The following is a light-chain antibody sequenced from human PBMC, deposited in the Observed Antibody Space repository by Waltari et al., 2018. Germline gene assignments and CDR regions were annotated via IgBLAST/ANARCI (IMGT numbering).Light chain of an antibody. V-gene: IGKV3-15*01. Sequence: EIVMTQSPATLSVSPGERATLSCRASQSVTTNLAWYQQKPGQAPRLLIFGASTRATDIPARFSGSGSGTEFTLTIRSLQSEDSAVYYCLQYNDWPPWTFGQGTKVEIK. CDR2: GAS. J-gene: IGKJ1*01. CDR1: QSVTTN. CDR3: LQYNDWPPWT.